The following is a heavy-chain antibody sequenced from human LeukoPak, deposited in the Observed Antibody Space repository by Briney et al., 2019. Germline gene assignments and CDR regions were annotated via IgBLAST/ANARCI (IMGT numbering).Heavy chain of an antibody. V-gene: IGHV4-59*08. CDR2: IYYSGNT. J-gene: IGHJ5*02. Sequence: PSETLSLTCTVSGGSISSYYWSWIRQPPGKGLEWIGYIYYSGNTNYNPSLKSRVTISVDTSKNQFSLKLSSVTAADTVVYYCARRITIFGVAPPGSWFDPWGQGTLVTVSS. CDR3: ARRITIFGVAPPGSWFDP. CDR1: GGSISSYY. D-gene: IGHD3-3*01.